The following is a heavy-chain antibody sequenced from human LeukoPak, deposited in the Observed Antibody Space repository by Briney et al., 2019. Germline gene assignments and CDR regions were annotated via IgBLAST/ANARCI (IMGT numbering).Heavy chain of an antibody. CDR1: GYTFTGYY. V-gene: IGHV1-2*06. D-gene: IGHD3-16*01. J-gene: IGHJ4*02. CDR2: INPNSGGT. Sequence: ASVKVSCKASGYTFTGYYMHWVRQAPGQGLEWMGRINPNSGGTNYAQKFQGRVTMTRDTSISTAYMELSRLRSDDTAVYYCARGALYIPRGDPGSPPHDYWGQGTLVTVSS. CDR3: ARGALYIPRGDPGSPPHDY.